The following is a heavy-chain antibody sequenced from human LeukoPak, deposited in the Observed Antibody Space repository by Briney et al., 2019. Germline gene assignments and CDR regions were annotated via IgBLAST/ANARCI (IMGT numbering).Heavy chain of an antibody. Sequence: SETLSLTCTVSGGSISSYYWSWIRQPPGKGLEWIGYIYYSGSTNYNPSLKSRVTISVDTSKNQFSLKLSSVTAADTAVYYCARMGSGWPHYYYGMDVWGQGTTVTVSS. CDR1: GGSISSYY. D-gene: IGHD6-19*01. CDR3: ARMGSGWPHYYYGMDV. J-gene: IGHJ6*02. CDR2: IYYSGST. V-gene: IGHV4-59*01.